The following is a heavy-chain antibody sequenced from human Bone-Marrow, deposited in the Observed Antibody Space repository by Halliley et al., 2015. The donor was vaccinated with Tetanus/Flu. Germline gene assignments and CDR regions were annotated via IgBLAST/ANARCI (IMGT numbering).Heavy chain of an antibody. V-gene: IGHV3-21*01. Sequence: SITISGHYTYYGDSVKGRFTISGDDAKNSLYLQMDRLRAEDTAVYYCARLKVVTGYSYGMDVWGQGTTVTVSS. J-gene: IGHJ6*02. CDR2: ITISGHYT. CDR3: ARLKVVTGYSYGMDV. D-gene: IGHD3-22*01.